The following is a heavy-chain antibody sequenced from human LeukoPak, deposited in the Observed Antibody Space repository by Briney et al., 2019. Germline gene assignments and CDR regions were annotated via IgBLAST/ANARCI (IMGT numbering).Heavy chain of an antibody. CDR3: AKDTSRSGSYGTFDY. Sequence: GGSLRLSCAASGFTFDNYVMAWVGQAPGKGVEGGSTLIPVFPNTYSPHSLKGPFPISRDNSQNTLYLQMNNLRAEDTAVYYCAKDTSRSGSYGTFDYWGQGTLVTVSS. J-gene: IGHJ4*02. CDR2: LIPVFPNT. V-gene: IGHV3-23*01. D-gene: IGHD1-26*01. CDR1: GFTFDNYV.